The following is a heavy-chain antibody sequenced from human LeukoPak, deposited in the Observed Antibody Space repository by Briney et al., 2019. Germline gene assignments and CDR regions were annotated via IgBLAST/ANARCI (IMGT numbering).Heavy chain of an antibody. D-gene: IGHD3-22*01. CDR2: IIYSGST. Sequence: SETLSLTCTVSGGSINNYYWSWIRQPPGKGLEWIGYIIYSGSTNYNPSLKSRVTMSVDTSKNQFSLKLSSVTAADTAVYYCARGIAYYDSSGPFDYWGQGTLVTVSS. CDR3: ARGIAYYDSSGPFDY. J-gene: IGHJ4*02. V-gene: IGHV4-59*12. CDR1: GGSINNYY.